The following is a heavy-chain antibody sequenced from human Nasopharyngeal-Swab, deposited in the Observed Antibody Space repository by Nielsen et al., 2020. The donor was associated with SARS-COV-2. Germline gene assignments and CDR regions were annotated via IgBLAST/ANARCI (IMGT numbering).Heavy chain of an antibody. D-gene: IGHD2-21*02. CDR3: TTDCYFDY. CDR2: IGDKDHNYAT. Sequence: GASLNISWASSGFFFSASVIHWVRPPSGKGVEWVGRIGDKDHNYATTYGASVQSRFTISRDDSKNTAFLQMDSLKTEDTALYYCTTDCYFDYWGQGTLVTVSS. V-gene: IGHV3-73*01. CDR1: GFFFSASV. J-gene: IGHJ4*02.